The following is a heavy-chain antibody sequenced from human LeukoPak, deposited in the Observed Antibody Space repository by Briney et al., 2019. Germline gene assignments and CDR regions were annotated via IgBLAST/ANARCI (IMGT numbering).Heavy chain of an antibody. CDR2: IYYSGST. Sequence: PSETLSLTCTVSGGSISSSSYYWGWIRQPPGKGLEWIGSIYYSGSTYYNPSLKSRVTISVDTSKNQFSLKLSSVTAADTAVYYCARRKAGFIDYWGQGTLVTVSS. V-gene: IGHV4-39*01. J-gene: IGHJ4*02. CDR1: GGSISSSSYY. CDR3: ARRKAGFIDY. D-gene: IGHD6-19*01.